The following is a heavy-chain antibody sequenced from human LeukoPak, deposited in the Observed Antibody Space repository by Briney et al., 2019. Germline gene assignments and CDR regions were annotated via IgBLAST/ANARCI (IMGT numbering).Heavy chain of an antibody. D-gene: IGHD2-21*02. CDR1: GGTFSSYA. CDR3: ARAAYCGGDCYPYYYYYYMDV. J-gene: IGHJ6*03. CDR2: IIPIFGTA. Sequence: ASVKVSCKASGGTFSSYAISWVRQAPGQGLEWMGGIIPIFGTANYAQKFQGRVTITADKSTSTAYMELSSLRSEDTAVYYCARAAYCGGDCYPYYYYYYMDVWGKGTTVTVSS. V-gene: IGHV1-69*06.